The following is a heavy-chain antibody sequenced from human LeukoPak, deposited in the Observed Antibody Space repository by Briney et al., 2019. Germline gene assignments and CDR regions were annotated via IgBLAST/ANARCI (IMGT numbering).Heavy chain of an antibody. CDR3: AREGLVEMATIFDY. V-gene: IGHV1-2*02. J-gene: IGHJ4*02. D-gene: IGHD5-24*01. CDR2: INPNSGGT. Sequence: ASVKVSCKASVYTFTGYYMHWVRQAPGQGLEWMGWINPNSGGTNYAQKFQGRVTMTRDTSISTAYMELSRLRSDDTAVYYCAREGLVEMATIFDYWGQGTLVTVSS. CDR1: VYTFTGYY.